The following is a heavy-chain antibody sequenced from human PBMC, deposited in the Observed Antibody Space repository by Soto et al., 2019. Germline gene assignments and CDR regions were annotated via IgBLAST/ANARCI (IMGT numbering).Heavy chain of an antibody. V-gene: IGHV4-59*08. CDR3: GRQPGGLCFAP. D-gene: IGHD1-26*01. Sequence: SETLSLTCTVSGGSISTYYWSWIRQPPGKGLEWIGYIYYSGSANYNPSLKSRVTISVDTSKNQFSLKLSSVTAADTAVYYCGRQPGGLCFAPWGQGTLVTVSS. CDR1: GGSISTYY. J-gene: IGHJ5*02. CDR2: IYYSGSA.